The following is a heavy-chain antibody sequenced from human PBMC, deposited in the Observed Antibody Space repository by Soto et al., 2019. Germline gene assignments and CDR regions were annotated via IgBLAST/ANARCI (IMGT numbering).Heavy chain of an antibody. J-gene: IGHJ3*02. D-gene: IGHD5-12*01. Sequence: PSETLSLTCGVYGGSFNGYYWSWIRQPPGKGLEWIGGINYSGSTNYNPSLKSRVTISVDTSKNQFSLKLSSVTAADTAVYYCARHGGVATTTGAFDIWGQGTMVTVSS. CDR3: ARHGGVATTTGAFDI. CDR2: INYSGST. CDR1: GGSFNGYY. V-gene: IGHV4-34*01.